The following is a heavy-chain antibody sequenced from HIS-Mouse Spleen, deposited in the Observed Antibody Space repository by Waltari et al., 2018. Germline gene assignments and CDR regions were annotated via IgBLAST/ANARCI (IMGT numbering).Heavy chain of an antibody. CDR2: INHSGST. D-gene: IGHD6-6*01. CDR3: ARDDYSSSSGFDY. V-gene: IGHV4-34*01. J-gene: IGHJ4*02. Sequence: QVQLQQWGAGLLKPSETLSLTCAVYGGSFSGYYWSWIRQPPGKGLEWIGEINHSGSTNYNPSLKSRVTISVDTSKSQFSLKLSSVTAADTALYYCARDDYSSSSGFDYWGQGTLVTVSS. CDR1: GGSFSGYY.